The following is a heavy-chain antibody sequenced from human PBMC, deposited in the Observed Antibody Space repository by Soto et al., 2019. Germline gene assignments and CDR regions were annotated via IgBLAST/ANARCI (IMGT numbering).Heavy chain of an antibody. CDR1: GYTFSDYY. Sequence: SVKVSCKASGYTFSDYYMHWVRQAPGQGLEWMGWINPNSGGINYAQNFQGWVTMTRDTSISTAFMELSRLRSDDTAVYYCARSTVGAEPFRFDYWGQGTLVTVSS. J-gene: IGHJ4*02. V-gene: IGHV1-2*04. CDR2: INPNSGGI. D-gene: IGHD1-26*01. CDR3: ARSTVGAEPFRFDY.